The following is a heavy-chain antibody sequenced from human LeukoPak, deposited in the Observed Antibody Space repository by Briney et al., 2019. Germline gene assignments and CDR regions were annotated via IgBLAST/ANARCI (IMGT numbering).Heavy chain of an antibody. CDR2: ISYDGSNK. CDR1: GFTFSSYG. D-gene: IGHD2-8*01. V-gene: IGHV3-30*18. J-gene: IGHJ4*02. CDR3: AKEGDCTNGVCYIGVDY. Sequence: QPGRSLRLSCAASGFTFSSYGMHWVRQAPGKGLEWVAVISYDGSNKYYADSVKGRFTISRDNSKNTLYLQMNSLRAEDTAVYYCAKEGDCTNGVCYIGVDYWGQGTLVTVSS.